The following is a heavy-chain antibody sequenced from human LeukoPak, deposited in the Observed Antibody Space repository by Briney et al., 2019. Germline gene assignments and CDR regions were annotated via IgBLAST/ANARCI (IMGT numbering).Heavy chain of an antibody. Sequence: GGSLKLSCAASGFTFSSYAMTWVRQAPGKGLEWVSAISGSGGSTYYADSVKGRFTISRDNSKNTLYLQMNSLRAEDTAVYYCAPGRFRYGMDVWGQGTTVTVSS. J-gene: IGHJ6*02. V-gene: IGHV3-23*01. D-gene: IGHD3-3*01. CDR1: GFTFSSYA. CDR2: ISGSGGST. CDR3: APGRFRYGMDV.